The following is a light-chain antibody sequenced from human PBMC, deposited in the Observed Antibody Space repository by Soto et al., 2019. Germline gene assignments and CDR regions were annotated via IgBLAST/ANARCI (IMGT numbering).Light chain of an antibody. Sequence: EIVLTQSPGTLSLSPGESANLSCRASQSISTNYLAWYQQKPGQAPRLLLYAASNRFTGIPDRFSGSGSGTDFTLTISRLEPEDFALYYCQQYGRTFGQGTRLEIK. V-gene: IGKV3-20*01. CDR2: AAS. CDR3: QQYGRT. CDR1: QSISTNY. J-gene: IGKJ5*01.